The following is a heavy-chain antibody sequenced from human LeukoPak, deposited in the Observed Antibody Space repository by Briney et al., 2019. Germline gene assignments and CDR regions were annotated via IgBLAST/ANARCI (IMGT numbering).Heavy chain of an antibody. CDR1: GGSISSYY. CDR2: IYYSGGT. V-gene: IGHV4-59*01. J-gene: IGHJ3*02. CDR3: ARGSPYYYDSSGFNSANAFDI. D-gene: IGHD3-22*01. Sequence: SGTLSLTCTVSGGSISSYYWSWIRQPPGKGLEWIWYIYYSGGTNYNTSLKGRVTISVDTTKNQFSLKLSSVTAADTAVYYCARGSPYYYDSSGFNSANAFDIWGQGTMVTASS.